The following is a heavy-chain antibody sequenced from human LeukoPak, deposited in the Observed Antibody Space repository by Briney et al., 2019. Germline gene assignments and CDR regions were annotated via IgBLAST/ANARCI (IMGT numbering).Heavy chain of an antibody. Sequence: SETLSLTCTVSGGSISSYYWSWVRQPPGKGLEWTGYIYYSGSTNYNPSLKSRVTISVDTSKNQFSLKLSSVTAADTAVYYCARRGIAAAGTRGGFDPWGQGTLVTVSS. V-gene: IGHV4-59*12. J-gene: IGHJ5*02. D-gene: IGHD6-13*01. CDR2: IYYSGST. CDR3: ARRGIAAAGTRGGFDP. CDR1: GGSISSYY.